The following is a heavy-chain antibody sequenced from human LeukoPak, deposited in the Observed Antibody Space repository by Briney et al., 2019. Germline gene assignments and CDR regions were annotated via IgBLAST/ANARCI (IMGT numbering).Heavy chain of an antibody. CDR3: ARSRLQHFAFDV. V-gene: IGHV1-2*02. CDR2: INPNSGGT. J-gene: IGHJ3*01. D-gene: IGHD4-11*01. CDR1: GYTFTGYY. Sequence: ASVKVSCKASGYTFTGYYMHWVRQAPGQGLEWMGWINPNSGGTNYAQKFQGRVTMTRDTSISTAYMELSSLRSDDTAVYYCARSRLQHFAFDVWGQGTMVTVSS.